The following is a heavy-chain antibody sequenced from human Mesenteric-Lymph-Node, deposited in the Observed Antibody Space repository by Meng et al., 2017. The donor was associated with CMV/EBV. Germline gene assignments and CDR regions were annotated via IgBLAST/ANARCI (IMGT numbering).Heavy chain of an antibody. Sequence: ASVKVSCKASGYTFTDYYMHWVRQAPGQGLEWMGWINPNSGGTNYAQKFQGRVTMTRDTSITTLYMEMRSLTSDDTAVYSCVRDGCSSSRCSLESNWFDPWGQGTLVTVSS. J-gene: IGHJ5*02. CDR2: INPNSGGT. V-gene: IGHV1-2*02. CDR1: GYTFTDYY. CDR3: VRDGCSSSRCSLESNWFDP. D-gene: IGHD2-2*01.